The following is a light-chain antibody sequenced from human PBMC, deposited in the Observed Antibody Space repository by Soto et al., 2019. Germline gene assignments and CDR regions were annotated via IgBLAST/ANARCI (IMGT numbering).Light chain of an antibody. CDR3: SSYTDSGSFVV. CDR1: SSDVGGYNY. V-gene: IGLV2-14*01. Sequence: QSVLTQPASVSGSPGQSITISCTGTSSDVGGYNYVSWYQQHPGKAPKLIIYEVRNRPSGVSDRFSGSKSDNTASLTISGLQADDEAEYHCSSYTDSGSFVVFGGGTKLTVL. J-gene: IGLJ2*01. CDR2: EVR.